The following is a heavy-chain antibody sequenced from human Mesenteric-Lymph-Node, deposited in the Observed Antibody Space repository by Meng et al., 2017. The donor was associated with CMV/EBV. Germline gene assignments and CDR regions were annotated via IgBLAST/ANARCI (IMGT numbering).Heavy chain of an antibody. Sequence: GGSLRLSCAASGFTFGNYRMHWVRQAPGKGLVWVANIKQDGSEKYYVDSVKGRFTISRDNAKNSLYLQMNSLRAEDTAVYYCAREGIGLEEVYSYGSWYFDYWGQGTLVTVSS. J-gene: IGHJ4*02. CDR3: AREGIGLEEVYSYGSWYFDY. D-gene: IGHD5-18*01. V-gene: IGHV3-7*01. CDR1: GFTFGNYR. CDR2: IKQDGSEK.